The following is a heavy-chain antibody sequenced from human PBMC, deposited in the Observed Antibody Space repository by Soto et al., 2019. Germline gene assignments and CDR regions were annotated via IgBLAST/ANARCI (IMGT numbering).Heavy chain of an antibody. D-gene: IGHD3-9*01. CDR2: INPSGGST. V-gene: IGHV1-46*03. Sequence: GASVKVSCKASGYTFTSYYMHWVRQAPGQGLEWMGIINPSGGSTSYAQKFQGRVTMTRDTSTSTVYMELSSLRSEDTAVYYCARGRDVLRYFDWLLSPFDYWGQGTLVTVSS. J-gene: IGHJ4*02. CDR1: GYTFTSYY. CDR3: ARGRDVLRYFDWLLSPFDY.